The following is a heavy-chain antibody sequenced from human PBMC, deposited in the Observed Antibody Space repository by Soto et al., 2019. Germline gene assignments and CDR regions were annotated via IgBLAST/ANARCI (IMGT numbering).Heavy chain of an antibody. D-gene: IGHD2-2*01. V-gene: IGHV1-24*01. Sequence: ASVKVSCKVSGYTLSEVSIHWVRQTPGKGLEWMGGFDPENDETSYAQKFQGRVTLTEDTSTDTAYLELSSLRSEDTAIYYCAIAAYCSGATCYSGYNWFDPWGQGTQVTVSS. CDR3: AIAAYCSGATCYSGYNWFDP. J-gene: IGHJ5*02. CDR1: GYTLSEVS. CDR2: FDPENDET.